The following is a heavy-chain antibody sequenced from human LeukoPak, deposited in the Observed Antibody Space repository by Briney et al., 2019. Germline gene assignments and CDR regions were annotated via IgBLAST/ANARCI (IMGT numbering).Heavy chain of an antibody. CDR2: IYTSGST. D-gene: IGHD3-22*01. J-gene: IGHJ4*02. CDR3: ARDGPYYYDSSGYYSH. V-gene: IGHV4-4*07. CDR1: GGSISSYY. Sequence: SETLSLTCTVSGGSISSYYWSWIRQPAGKGLEWIGRIYTSGSTNYNPSLKSRVTMSVDTSKNQFSLKLSSVTAADTAVYYCARDGPYYYDSSGYYSHWGQGTLVTVSS.